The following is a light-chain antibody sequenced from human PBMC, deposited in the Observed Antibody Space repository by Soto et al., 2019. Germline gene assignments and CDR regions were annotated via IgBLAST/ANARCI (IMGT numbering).Light chain of an antibody. V-gene: IGKV1-27*01. Sequence: DIPMTQSPSSLSASVGDRVNITCRASQGINNYVAWYQQKPGKVPKLLIYAASTLQAGVPSRFSGSGSGTDFTLTISSLQPEDVATYYCQKYNNALHTFGQGTKLEIK. CDR1: QGINNY. J-gene: IGKJ2*01. CDR2: AAS. CDR3: QKYNNALHT.